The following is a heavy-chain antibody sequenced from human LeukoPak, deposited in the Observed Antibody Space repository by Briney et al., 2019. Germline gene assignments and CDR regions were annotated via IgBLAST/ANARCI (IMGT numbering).Heavy chain of an antibody. V-gene: IGHV4-59*08. J-gene: IGHJ4*02. CDR1: GGSINSYY. D-gene: IGHD3-9*01. CDR3: ARRYFDWSTFDY. CDR2: IYSSGST. Sequence: SETLSLTCIVSGGSINSYYWSWIRQPPGKGLEWIGYIYSSGSTNYNPSLKSRVTISVDTSKNQFSLKLSSVTAADTAVYYCARRYFDWSTFDYWGQGTLVTVSS.